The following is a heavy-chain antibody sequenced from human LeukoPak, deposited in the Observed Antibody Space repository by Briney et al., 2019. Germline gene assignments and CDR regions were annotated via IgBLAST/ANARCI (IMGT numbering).Heavy chain of an antibody. J-gene: IGHJ3*02. Sequence: ASVKASCKASGYTFTSYAISWVRQAPGQGLEWMGWISVYNGNTDYAQKLQGRVTVTTDTSTSTTYMELRSLGSDDTAVYYCARDPYDTDAFDIWGQGTMVTVSS. V-gene: IGHV1-18*01. CDR2: ISVYNGNT. CDR3: ARDPYDTDAFDI. D-gene: IGHD3-22*01. CDR1: GYTFTSYA.